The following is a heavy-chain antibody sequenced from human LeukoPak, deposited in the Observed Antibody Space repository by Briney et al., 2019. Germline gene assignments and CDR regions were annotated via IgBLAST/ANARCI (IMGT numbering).Heavy chain of an antibody. D-gene: IGHD3-10*01. J-gene: IGHJ4*02. CDR2: IYYSGST. V-gene: IGHV4-59*08. CDR1: GGSISSYY. CDR3: IGSGSYSHFDY. Sequence: PSETLSLTCTVSGGSISSYYWSWIRQPPGKGLEWIGYIYYSGSTNYNPSLKSRVTISVDTSKNQFSLKLSSVTAADTAVYYCIGSGSYSHFDYWGPGTLVTVSS.